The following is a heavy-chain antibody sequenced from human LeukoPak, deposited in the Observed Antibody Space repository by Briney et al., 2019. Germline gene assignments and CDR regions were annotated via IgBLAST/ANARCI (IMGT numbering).Heavy chain of an antibody. D-gene: IGHD4-17*01. Sequence: GGSLRLSCAFSGFTLNDYGVNWVRRAPGKGLEWLSHTSVNGAVTTYADSVKGRFTISSDTAKNSLYLQLNSLTVGDTAMYYCARDRDGDEDFDYWGRGTLVTVSS. CDR2: TSVNGAVT. V-gene: IGHV3-48*01. J-gene: IGHJ4*02. CDR1: GFTLNDYG. CDR3: ARDRDGDEDFDY.